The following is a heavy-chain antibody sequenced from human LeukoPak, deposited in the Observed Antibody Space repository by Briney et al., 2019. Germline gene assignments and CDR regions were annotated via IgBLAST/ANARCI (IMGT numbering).Heavy chain of an antibody. CDR3: ARVNGQQLAIDY. D-gene: IGHD6-13*01. J-gene: IGHJ4*02. CDR2: IKPSGGST. CDR1: GYTFTTYY. V-gene: IGHV1-46*01. Sequence: EATVKVSCKASGYTFTTYYIHWVRQAPGQGLEWMGIIKPSGGSTSYAQKFQGRVTMTRDTSTSTVYMEVRSLRSEDTAVYYCARVNGQQLAIDYWGQGTLVTVSS.